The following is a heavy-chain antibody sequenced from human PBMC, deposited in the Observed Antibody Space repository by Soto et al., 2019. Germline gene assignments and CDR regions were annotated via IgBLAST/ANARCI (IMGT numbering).Heavy chain of an antibody. CDR2: ISPYNDNK. D-gene: IGHD1-7*01. Sequence: QVQLVQSEAEVKKPGASVKVSCKASGYTFNIYGISWVRQAPGQGLEWMGWISPYNDNKKYAQNFQGRVTMTTDTSTSTAYMELTSLRSDDTAVYYCARELSALGTTDFWGQGTLVTVSS. J-gene: IGHJ4*02. V-gene: IGHV1-18*01. CDR3: ARELSALGTTDF. CDR1: GYTFNIYG.